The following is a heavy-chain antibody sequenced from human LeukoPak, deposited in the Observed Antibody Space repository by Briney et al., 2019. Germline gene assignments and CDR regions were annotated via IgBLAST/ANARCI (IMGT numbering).Heavy chain of an antibody. J-gene: IGHJ4*02. CDR3: AKDTWNYYDSSGYFDY. Sequence: GGSLRLSCAASGFTFDDYAMHWVRQAPGKGLGWVSGISWNSGSIGYADSVKGRFTISRDNAKNSLYLQMNSLRAEDTALYYCAKDTWNYYDSSGYFDYWGQGTLVTVSS. CDR1: GFTFDDYA. CDR2: ISWNSGSI. D-gene: IGHD3-22*01. V-gene: IGHV3-9*01.